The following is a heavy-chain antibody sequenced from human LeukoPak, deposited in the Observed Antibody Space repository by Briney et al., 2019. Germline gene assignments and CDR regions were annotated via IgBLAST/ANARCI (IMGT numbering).Heavy chain of an antibody. CDR1: GFTFSSYA. D-gene: IGHD4-17*01. CDR3: AKEARSYGDYVRRGAWFDP. J-gene: IGHJ5*02. Sequence: GGSLRLSCAASGFTFSSYAISWVRQAPGKGLGWVSSISGSGGSTYYADSVKGRFTISRDNSKNTLYMQMNSLRAEDTAVYYCAKEARSYGDYVRRGAWFDPWGQGTLVTVSS. V-gene: IGHV3-23*01. CDR2: ISGSGGST.